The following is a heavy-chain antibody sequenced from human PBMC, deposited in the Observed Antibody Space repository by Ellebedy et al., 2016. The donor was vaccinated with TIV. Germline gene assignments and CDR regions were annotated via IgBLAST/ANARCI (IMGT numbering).Heavy chain of an antibody. V-gene: IGHV3-30*18. CDR1: GFTFSTYG. D-gene: IGHD1/OR15-1a*01. CDR2: VSYAGNNK. J-gene: IGHJ4*02. Sequence: PGGSLRLSCEASGFTFSTYGMHWVRQAPGKGLEWVPVVSYAGNNKYYADSVKGRFPISRYNSKNTVHLDMNSLTTGDTAVYFCAKDAREKARISWEHDCWGQGTLVTVSS. CDR3: AKDAREKARISWEHDC.